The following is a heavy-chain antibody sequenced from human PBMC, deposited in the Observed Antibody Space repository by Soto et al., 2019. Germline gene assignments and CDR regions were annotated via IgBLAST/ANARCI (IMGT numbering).Heavy chain of an antibody. V-gene: IGHV4-59*01. CDR1: GSSISGFY. CDR2: IYYSGST. J-gene: IGHJ4*02. D-gene: IGHD4-17*01. Sequence: SETLSLTCAVSGSSISGFYWSWIRQPPGKGLEWIGNIYYSGSTNYNPSLKSRVTISVDTSKNQFSLKLYSVTAADTAVYYCSRVGGYYGDYPNFDYWGQGTRVTVSS. CDR3: SRVGGYYGDYPNFDY.